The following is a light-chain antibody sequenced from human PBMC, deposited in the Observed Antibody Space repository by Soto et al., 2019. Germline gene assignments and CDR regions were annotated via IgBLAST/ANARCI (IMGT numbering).Light chain of an antibody. CDR1: NSNIETNY. V-gene: IGLV1-47*02. J-gene: IGLJ2*01. CDR3: AAWDSSLTIGVI. Sequence: QSVLTQPPSASGTPGQRVTISCSGSNSNIETNYVYWYQQLPGTAPKLLIYSDHQRPSGVPDRFSGSKSDTSASLAISGLRSEDEAVYYCAAWDSSLTIGVIFGGGTKLTVL. CDR2: SDH.